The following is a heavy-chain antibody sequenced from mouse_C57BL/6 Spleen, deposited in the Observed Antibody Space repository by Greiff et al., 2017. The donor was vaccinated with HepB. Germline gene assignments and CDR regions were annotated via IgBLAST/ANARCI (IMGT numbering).Heavy chain of an antibody. Sequence: DVKLQESGPGLVKPSQSLSLTCSVTGYSITSGYYWNWIRQFPGNKLEWMGYISYDGSNNYNPSLKNRISITRDTSKNQFFLKLNSVTTEDTATYYCARYYGSSLSYFDYWGQGTTLTVSS. V-gene: IGHV3-6*01. D-gene: IGHD1-1*01. J-gene: IGHJ2*01. CDR1: GYSITSGYY. CDR3: ARYYGSSLSYFDY. CDR2: ISYDGSN.